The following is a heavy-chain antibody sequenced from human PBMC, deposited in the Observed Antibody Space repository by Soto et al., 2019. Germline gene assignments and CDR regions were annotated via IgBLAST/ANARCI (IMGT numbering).Heavy chain of an antibody. J-gene: IGHJ4*02. D-gene: IGHD6-6*01. CDR1: GFSLSTSGVG. CDR3: AHRSIATLVGYFDY. CDR2: IYWNDDK. Sequence: KESGPTLVKPTQTLTLTCTFSGFSLSTSGVGVGWIRQPPGKALEWLALIYWNDDKRYSPSLKSRITITKDTSKNQVVLTMTNMDPVDTATYYCAHRSIATLVGYFDYWGQGTLVTVSS. V-gene: IGHV2-5*01.